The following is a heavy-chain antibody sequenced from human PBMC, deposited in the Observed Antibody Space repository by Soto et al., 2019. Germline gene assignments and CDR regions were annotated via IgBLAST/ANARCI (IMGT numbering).Heavy chain of an antibody. CDR1: GFTFSSYW. CDR3: ARGYYDILTGYSAVDY. D-gene: IGHD3-9*01. V-gene: IGHV3-74*01. CDR2: INSDGSST. Sequence: EVQLVESGGGLVQPGGSLRLSCAASGFTFSSYWMHWVRQAPGKGLVWVSRINSDGSSTSYADSVKGRFTISRDNAKNTLYLQMNSLRAEDTAVYYCARGYYDILTGYSAVDYWGQGTLVTVSS. J-gene: IGHJ4*02.